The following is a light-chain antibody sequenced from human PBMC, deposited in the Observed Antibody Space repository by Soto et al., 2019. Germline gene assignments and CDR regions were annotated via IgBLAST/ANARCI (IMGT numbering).Light chain of an antibody. Sequence: DIQMSQSPSSLSAYVGDRITITCRASQDISNYLAWYQQKPGKVPKLLIYSASTLQSGVPSRFSGSGSGTDFTLTISSLQPEDVATYFCQKYNSALTFGQGTRLEI. CDR2: SAS. V-gene: IGKV1-27*01. J-gene: IGKJ5*01. CDR1: QDISNY. CDR3: QKYNSALT.